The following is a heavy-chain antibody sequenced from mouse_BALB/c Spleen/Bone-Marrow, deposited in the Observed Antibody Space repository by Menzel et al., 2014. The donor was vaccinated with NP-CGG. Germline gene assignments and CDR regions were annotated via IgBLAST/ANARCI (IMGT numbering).Heavy chain of an antibody. D-gene: IGHD1-1*01. Sequence: VQLQQSGAELMKPGASVKISCKATGYTFSNYWIDWVKQRPGHGLEWIGEILPGSGNANSNEKFKDKATFTADTSSNTAYMQLSSLTSEDSAVYYCARASVVPYYFDFWGQGTTLTVSS. CDR2: ILPGSGNA. V-gene: IGHV1-9*01. CDR1: GYTFSNYW. CDR3: ARASVVPYYFDF. J-gene: IGHJ2*01.